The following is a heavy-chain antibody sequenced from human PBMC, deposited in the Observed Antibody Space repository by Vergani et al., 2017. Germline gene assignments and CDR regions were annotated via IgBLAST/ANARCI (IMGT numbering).Heavy chain of an antibody. CDR2: IDWDDDK. V-gene: IGHV2-70*01. CDR3: ARSIVGATCDAFDI. D-gene: IGHD1-26*01. Sequence: VTVRESGPALGKPKKTLRLTCTFSGFSPSTSGMCVSWIRQPQGKALGWLALIDWDDDKYYSTSLKTRLTISKDTAKNQVVLTMTNMDPVDTATYYCARSIVGATCDAFDIWGQGTMVTVSS. CDR1: GFSPSTSGMC. J-gene: IGHJ3*02.